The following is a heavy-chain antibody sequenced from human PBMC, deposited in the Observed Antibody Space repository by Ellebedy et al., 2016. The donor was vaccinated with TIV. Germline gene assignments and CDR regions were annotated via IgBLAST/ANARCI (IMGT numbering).Heavy chain of an antibody. J-gene: IGHJ6*02. CDR2: IIPIFGTA. Sequence: SVKVSXKASGGTFSSYAISWVRQAPGQGLEWMGGIIPIFGTANYAQKFQGRVTITADESTSTAYMELSSLRSEDTAVYYCARLWSGAAIPSYYGMDVWGQGTTVTVSS. CDR1: GGTFSSYA. D-gene: IGHD2-21*02. CDR3: ARLWSGAAIPSYYGMDV. V-gene: IGHV1-69*13.